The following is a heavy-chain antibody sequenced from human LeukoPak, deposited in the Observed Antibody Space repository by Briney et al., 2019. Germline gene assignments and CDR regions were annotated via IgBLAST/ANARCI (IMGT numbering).Heavy chain of an antibody. J-gene: IGHJ5*02. V-gene: IGHV4-30-2*01. Sequence: SETLSLTCAVSGGSISSGGYSWSWIRQPPGKGLEWIGYIYHSGSTYYNPSLKSRVTISVVRSKNQFSLKLSSVTAADTAVYYCARLLWFGELSSWFDPWGQGTLVTVSS. CDR2: IYHSGST. CDR1: GGSISSGGYS. CDR3: ARLLWFGELSSWFDP. D-gene: IGHD3-10*01.